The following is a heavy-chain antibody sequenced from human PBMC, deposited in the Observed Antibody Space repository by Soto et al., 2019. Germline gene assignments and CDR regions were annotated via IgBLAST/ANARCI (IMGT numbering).Heavy chain of an antibody. V-gene: IGHV4-4*02. D-gene: IGHD3-10*01. CDR1: GVSVTAGNL. CDR3: ARVLSGNKEWFDP. Sequence: QVHLQESGPGLVKPWGTLSLTCAVSGVSVTAGNLWSWVRQSPGKGLEWIGEVFPDGSINYNPSLKSRVTISLDKSQNHFSLILTSVTAADTALYYCARVLSGNKEWFDPWGQGTLVTVSS. J-gene: IGHJ5*02. CDR2: VFPDGSI.